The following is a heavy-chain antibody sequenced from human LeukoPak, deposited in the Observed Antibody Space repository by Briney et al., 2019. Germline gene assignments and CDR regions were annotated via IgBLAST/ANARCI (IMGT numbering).Heavy chain of an antibody. J-gene: IGHJ4*02. V-gene: IGHV4-59*12. CDR1: GGSISSYY. CDR2: IYYSGST. Sequence: LETPSLTRTVSGGSISSYYWSWVRETPGEGVERSGYIYYSGSTNYNPSLTSRVTISVDTSKNQFSLTLSSVTAADTAVYYCARLRNFDWLSTLYFDYWGQGTLVTVSS. CDR3: ARLRNFDWLSTLYFDY. D-gene: IGHD3-9*01.